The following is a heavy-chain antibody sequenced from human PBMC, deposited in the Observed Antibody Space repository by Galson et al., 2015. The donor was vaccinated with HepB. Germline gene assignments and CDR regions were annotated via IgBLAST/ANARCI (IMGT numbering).Heavy chain of an antibody. D-gene: IGHD3-9*01. J-gene: IGHJ4*02. CDR3: ARRGALTGFYYFDY. CDR1: GGSTSSNGYY. CDR2: VYYSGGT. V-gene: IGHV4-39*01. Sequence: LSLTCTVSGGSTSSNGYYWGWIRQPPGTGLEWIGNVYYSGGTYYNPSLKSRLTISVDTPKNQFSLNLTSVTAADTAVYYCARRGALTGFYYFDYWGQGTLVTVSS.